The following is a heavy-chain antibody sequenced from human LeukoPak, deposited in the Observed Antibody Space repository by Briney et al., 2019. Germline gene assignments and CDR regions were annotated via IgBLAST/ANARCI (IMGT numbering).Heavy chain of an antibody. V-gene: IGHV3-11*01. J-gene: IGHJ4*02. Sequence: GGSLRLSCAASGFTLSNFYMSWIRQAPGKGLEWISYTGSIINYADSAKGRFTISRDSAKNSLYLQMNSLRVEDTAVYYCAKEGRSLQTYWGQGTLVTVSS. CDR1: GFTLSNFY. D-gene: IGHD5-24*01. CDR3: AKEGRSLQTY. CDR2: TGSII.